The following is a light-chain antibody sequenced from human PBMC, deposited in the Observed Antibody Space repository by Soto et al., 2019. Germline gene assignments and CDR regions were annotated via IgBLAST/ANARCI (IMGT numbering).Light chain of an antibody. V-gene: IGKV2-28*01. J-gene: IGKJ2*01. Sequence: DIVMTQSPLSLPVTPGEPASISCRSSQSPLHSNGYNFFDWYVQKPGQSPQLLLYLGSIRASRVPDRFSGSGSCRDSTLKISRVEAEDAGGYYYMQGLETTYTFGQRTKMEIK. CDR2: LGS. CDR3: MQGLETTYT. CDR1: QSPLHSNGYNF.